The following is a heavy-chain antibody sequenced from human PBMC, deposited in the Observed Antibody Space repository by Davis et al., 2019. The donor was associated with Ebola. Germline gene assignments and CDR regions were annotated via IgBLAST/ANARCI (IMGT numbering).Heavy chain of an antibody. V-gene: IGHV5-51*01. J-gene: IGHJ4*02. CDR2: IYPGDSDT. D-gene: IGHD2-2*01. CDR1: GYSFTNYW. CDR3: ARLLCSSTSCYGDY. Sequence: GESLKISRKGSGYSFTNYWIGWVRQMPGKGLEWMGIIYPGDSDTRYSPSFQGQVTISADKSISTAYLQWSSLKASDTAMYYCARLLCSSTSCYGDYWGQGTLVTVSS.